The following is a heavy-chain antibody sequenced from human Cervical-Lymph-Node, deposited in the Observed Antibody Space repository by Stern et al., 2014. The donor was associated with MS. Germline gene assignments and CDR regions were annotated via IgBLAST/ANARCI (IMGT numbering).Heavy chain of an antibody. J-gene: IGHJ4*02. CDR1: GFRFSSYA. D-gene: IGHD6-13*01. V-gene: IGHV3-33*01. CDR3: ASAYSSSHYYFDY. Sequence: VHLGKSGGGVVQPGRPLRLSSAASGFRFSSYAMPWVRQAPGKALAWVAFIWYDESNPYYADSVTGRFTISRDNFKNTLYLQMNSLRAEDTAVYYCASAYSSSHYYFDYWGQGTLVTVSS. CDR2: IWYDESNP.